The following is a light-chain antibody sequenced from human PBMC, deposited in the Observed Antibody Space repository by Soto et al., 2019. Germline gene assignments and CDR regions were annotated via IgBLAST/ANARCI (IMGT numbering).Light chain of an antibody. CDR3: QQTYSLPGT. V-gene: IGKV1-39*01. CDR2: GTS. J-gene: IGKJ1*01. CDR1: QNVGKD. Sequence: DLQMTQSPSSLSATVGDRVIITCRASQNVGKDVHWYQQKPGRAPKLLIYGTSRLQSGVPSRFSGSGSGTDFTLTLNSLQPEDFASYYCQQTYSLPGTFGQGTKVEIK.